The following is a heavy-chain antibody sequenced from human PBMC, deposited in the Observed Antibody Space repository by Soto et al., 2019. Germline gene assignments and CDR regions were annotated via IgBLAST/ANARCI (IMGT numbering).Heavy chain of an antibody. Sequence: QVQLQQWGAGLLKPSETLSLTCAVYGGSFSGYYWSWIRQPPGKGLEWIGEINHSGSTNYNPSLKSRVTISVDTSKNQCSLKLSSVTAADTAVYDWARGTIQLWFYWFDPWGQGTLVTVSS. CDR1: GGSFSGYY. D-gene: IGHD5-18*01. V-gene: IGHV4-34*01. J-gene: IGHJ5*02. CDR3: ARGTIQLWFYWFDP. CDR2: INHSGST.